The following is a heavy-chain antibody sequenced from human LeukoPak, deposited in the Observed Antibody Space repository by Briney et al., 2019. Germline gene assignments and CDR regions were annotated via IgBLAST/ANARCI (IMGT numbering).Heavy chain of an antibody. J-gene: IGHJ4*02. D-gene: IGHD5-24*01. CDR3: ARDLDGYNSY. Sequence: GGSLRLSCAASGFAFSDYWMSWVRQAPGKGLEWVANINEDGSKKHYLDSVEGRFTISRDNAKNSLYLQMNSLRAEDTAVFYCARDLDGYNSYWGQGTLVTVSS. CDR1: GFAFSDYW. V-gene: IGHV3-7*03. CDR2: INEDGSKK.